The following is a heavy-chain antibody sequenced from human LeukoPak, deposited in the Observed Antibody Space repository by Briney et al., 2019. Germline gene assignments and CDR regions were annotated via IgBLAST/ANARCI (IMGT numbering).Heavy chain of an antibody. D-gene: IGHD3-9*01. CDR2: IYSGGST. J-gene: IGHJ6*01. CDR3: ARSRFVMLTGYYHYYDGMVV. V-gene: IGHV3-53*01. Sequence: GGSLRLSCAASGFTVSSYYMSWVRQAPWKGLEWVSVIYSGGSTYYAASVKGGFTISRDNSKNTPHLQINSMRAEDTAVYYCARSRFVMLTGYYHYYDGMVVWVQGSTVTVSS. CDR1: GFTVSSYY.